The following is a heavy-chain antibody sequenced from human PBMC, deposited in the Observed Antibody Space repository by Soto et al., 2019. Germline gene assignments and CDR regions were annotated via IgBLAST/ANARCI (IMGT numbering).Heavy chain of an antibody. V-gene: IGHV4-4*07. CDR1: GASISSYF. J-gene: IGHJ5*02. CDR2: ISTSGTT. Sequence: QVQLQESGPGLVEPSETLSLTCTVSGASISSYFWTWIRQPAGKGLDWIGRISTSGTTNYNPSLKSRVTMSVDTSKNHFSLNLSSVTAADTAVYYCAREAGPDRWFDPGGQGTLVTVSS. CDR3: AREAGPDRWFDP. D-gene: IGHD6-19*01.